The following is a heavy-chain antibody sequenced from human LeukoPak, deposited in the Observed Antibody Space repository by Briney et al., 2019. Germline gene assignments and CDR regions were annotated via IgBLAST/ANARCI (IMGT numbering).Heavy chain of an antibody. V-gene: IGHV1-2*04. Sequence: GASVKVSCKASGYTFTGYYMHWVRQAPGQGLEWMGWINPNSGGTNYAQKFQGWVTMTRDTSISTAYMELSRLRSDDTAVYYCARDLKTVDSSGYYYGMDVWGQGTTVTVSS. CDR2: INPNSGGT. CDR1: GYTFTGYY. J-gene: IGHJ6*02. D-gene: IGHD3-22*01. CDR3: ARDLKTVDSSGYYYGMDV.